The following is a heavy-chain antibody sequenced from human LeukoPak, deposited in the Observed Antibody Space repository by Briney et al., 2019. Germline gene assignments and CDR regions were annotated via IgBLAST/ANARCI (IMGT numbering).Heavy chain of an antibody. D-gene: IGHD2-21*01. Sequence: PGGSLRLSCSASGFTFSYYAMHWVRQTAGKGLEFVSGISSNGSSTYYADSLKGRFTISRDNSNNTLYLQMSGLRAEDTAVYYCVKGPTYDCLPYYFDYWGQGTLVTVSS. CDR1: GFTFSYYA. V-gene: IGHV3-64D*09. CDR3: VKGPTYDCLPYYFDY. CDR2: ISSNGSST. J-gene: IGHJ4*02.